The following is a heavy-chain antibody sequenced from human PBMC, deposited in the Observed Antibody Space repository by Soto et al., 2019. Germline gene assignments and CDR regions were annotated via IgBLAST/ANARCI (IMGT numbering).Heavy chain of an antibody. J-gene: IGHJ4*02. CDR2: IYASGSP. V-gene: IGHV4-59*02. D-gene: IGHD1-26*01. CDR3: ARGVGSSPPQY. Sequence: SETLSLTCTISGGSVSVYYWSWIWQSTGQGLEWIGYIYASGSPYYNPSLRSRVTISADTSKNQISLKLTSPTAADTAVYYCARGVGSSPPQYWGRGTLVTVSS. CDR1: GGSVSVYY.